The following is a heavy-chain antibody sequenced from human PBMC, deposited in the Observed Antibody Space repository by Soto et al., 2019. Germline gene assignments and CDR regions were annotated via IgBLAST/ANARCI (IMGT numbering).Heavy chain of an antibody. CDR2: IDNSGST. CDR3: ARGGQDFSCGPFDY. D-gene: IGHD3-3*01. J-gene: IGHJ4*02. CDR1: GGTISNYF. V-gene: IGHV4-4*07. Sequence: PSETLSLTCTVSGGTISNYFCNWIRQPAGKGLEWIGRIDNSGSTNYNPSLKSRITMSADTSRNQFSLKLNSVTAADTAVYYCARGGQDFSCGPFDYWGKVPLFTVSS.